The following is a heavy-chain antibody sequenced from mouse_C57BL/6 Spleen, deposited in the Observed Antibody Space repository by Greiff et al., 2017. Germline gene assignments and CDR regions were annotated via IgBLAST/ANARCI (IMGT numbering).Heavy chain of an antibody. CDR2: IYPSDSET. D-gene: IGHD2-5*01. CDR1: GYTFTSYW. J-gene: IGHJ2*01. Sequence: QVQLQQPGAELVRPGSSVKLSCKASGYTFTSYWMDWVKQRPGQGLEWIGNIYPSDSETHYNQKFKDKATLTVDKSSSTAYMQLSSLTSEDSAVYNCAREHYSNYVVYFDYWGEGTTLTVSS. CDR3: AREHYSNYVVYFDY. V-gene: IGHV1-61*01.